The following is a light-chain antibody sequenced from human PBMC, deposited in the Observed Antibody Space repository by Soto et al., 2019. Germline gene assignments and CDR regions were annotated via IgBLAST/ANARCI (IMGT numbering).Light chain of an antibody. V-gene: IGLV1-47*01. J-gene: IGLJ3*02. CDR1: SSNIGSNY. CDR3: AAWDDSLSGQV. Sequence: QPVLTQPPSASGTPGQRVTISCSGSSSNIGSNYVYWYQQLPGTAPKLHIYRNNQRPSGVPDRFSGSKSGTSASLAISGLRSEDEADYYCAAWDDSLSGQVFGGGTKLTVL. CDR2: RNN.